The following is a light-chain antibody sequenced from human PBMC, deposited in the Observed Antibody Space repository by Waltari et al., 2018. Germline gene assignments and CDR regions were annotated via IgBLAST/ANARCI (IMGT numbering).Light chain of an antibody. CDR1: SSNIGAGYD. CDR3: QSYDSSLSGEEV. J-gene: IGLJ2*01. Sequence: QSVLTQPPSVSGAPGQRVTISCTGSSSNIGAGYDVHWYQQLPGTAPKLLIYGNSNRPSGVPDRFSGSKSDTSASLAITGLQAEDEADYYCQSYDSSLSGEEVFGGGTKLTVL. CDR2: GNS. V-gene: IGLV1-40*01.